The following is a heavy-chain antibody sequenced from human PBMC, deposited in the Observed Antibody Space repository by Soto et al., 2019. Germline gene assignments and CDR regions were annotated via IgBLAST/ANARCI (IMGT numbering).Heavy chain of an antibody. D-gene: IGHD6-19*01. CDR1: GDSVSSTSAA. CDR2: TYYRSKWYN. CDR3: ARVSLYSSGWTDFDY. V-gene: IGHV6-1*01. J-gene: IGHJ4*02. Sequence: TLSLTCAISGDSVSSTSAAWNWIRQSPSRGLEWLGRTYYRSKWYNDYAVSVKSRITINPDTSKNQFSLQLNSVTPEDTAVYYCARVSLYSSGWTDFDYWGQGTLVTVSS.